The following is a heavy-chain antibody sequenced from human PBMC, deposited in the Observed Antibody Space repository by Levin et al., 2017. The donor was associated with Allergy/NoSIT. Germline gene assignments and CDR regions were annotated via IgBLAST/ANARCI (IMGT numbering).Heavy chain of an antibody. Sequence: SLKISCAASGFTFDDYAMQWVRQAPGKGLEWVSGISWNGVYIGYADSVKGRFTISRDNAKNTLYLEMNSLGPEDTALYYCAKGEPPDYGDYRYALDVWGQGTAVTVSS. J-gene: IGHJ6*02. V-gene: IGHV3-9*01. CDR1: GFTFDDYA. D-gene: IGHD4-17*01. CDR2: ISWNGVYI. CDR3: AKGEPPDYGDYRYALDV.